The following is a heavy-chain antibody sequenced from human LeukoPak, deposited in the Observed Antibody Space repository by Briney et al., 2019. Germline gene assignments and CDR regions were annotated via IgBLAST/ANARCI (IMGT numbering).Heavy chain of an antibody. CDR2: INPSGGST. D-gene: IGHD2-2*01. CDR3: ARPYCSSTSCYPPWFDP. V-gene: IGHV1-46*01. CDR1: GYTFTSYY. J-gene: IGHJ5*02. Sequence: GASVKVSCKASGYTFTSYYMHWVRQAPGQGLEWMGIINPSGGSTSYAQKFQGRVTMTRDTSISTAYMELSRLRSDDTAVYYCARPYCSSTSCYPPWFDPWGQGTLVTVSS.